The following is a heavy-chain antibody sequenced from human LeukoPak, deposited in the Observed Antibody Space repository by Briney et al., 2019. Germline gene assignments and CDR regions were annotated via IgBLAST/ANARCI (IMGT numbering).Heavy chain of an antibody. CDR1: GFMFSDFA. J-gene: IGHJ4*02. CDR3: ARQYSGSYYEAFDY. V-gene: IGHV3-64*01. D-gene: IGHD1-26*01. Sequence: GGSLRLSCAVSGFMFSDFAMHWVRQAPGKGLEYVSGISSDGDSTYYANSVKGRFTISRDNSKNTLYLQMGSLRAEDMGIYYCARQYSGSYYEAFDYWGQGTLVTVSS. CDR2: ISSDGDST.